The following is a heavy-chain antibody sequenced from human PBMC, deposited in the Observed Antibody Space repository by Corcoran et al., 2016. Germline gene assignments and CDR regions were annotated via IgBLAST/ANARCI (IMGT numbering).Heavy chain of an antibody. CDR2: INHSGST. J-gene: IGHJ3*02. CDR3: ARGPFHAFDI. Sequence: QVQLQQWGAGLLKPSETLSLTCAVYGGSFSGYYWSWIRQPPGKGLEWIGEINHSGSTNYNPSLKSRVTISVDTSKNQFSLKLSSVTAADTAVYYCARGPFHAFDIWGQGTMVTVSS. V-gene: IGHV4-34*01. CDR1: GGSFSGYY.